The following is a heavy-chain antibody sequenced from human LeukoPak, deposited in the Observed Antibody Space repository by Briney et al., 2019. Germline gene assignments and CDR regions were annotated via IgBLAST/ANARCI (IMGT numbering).Heavy chain of an antibody. D-gene: IGHD3-22*01. J-gene: IGHJ4*02. CDR1: GYTFIDHY. CDR2: IDPNIGNT. CDR3: ARAGHNSESGGYDY. Sequence: ASVKVSCKPSGYTFIDHYIHWVRQAPGQGLESMGWIDPNIGNTNYAQKFQGRVTMTRYTSSSTAYIELSRLRSDDTAVYYCARAGHNSESGGYDYWGQGTLVTVSS. V-gene: IGHV1-2*02.